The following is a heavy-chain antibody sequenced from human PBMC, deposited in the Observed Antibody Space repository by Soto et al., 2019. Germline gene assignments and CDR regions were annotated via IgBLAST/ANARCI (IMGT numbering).Heavy chain of an antibody. CDR3: ARRQYVCSGGSCRLYNWFDP. CDR2: FIPIFGTA. J-gene: IGHJ5*02. CDR1: GGTFSSYA. D-gene: IGHD2-15*01. V-gene: IGHV1-69*06. Sequence: SVKVSCKVSGGTFSSYAISWVRQAPGQGLEWMGGFIPIFGTANYAQMFQGRVTITADKSTSTAYMELSSLRSEDTAVYYCARRQYVCSGGSCRLYNWFDPWGQGTLVTVSS.